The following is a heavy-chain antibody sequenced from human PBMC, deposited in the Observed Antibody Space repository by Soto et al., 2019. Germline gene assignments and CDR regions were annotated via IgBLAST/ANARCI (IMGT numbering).Heavy chain of an antibody. CDR2: VNHNGRN. Sequence: LETLSLTCAVYGGSFSGYFWNWIRQTPGKGLEWIGKVNHNGRNNYNPSLKSRVTISLDMSKNQISLKLTSVTAADTAVYYCARGGSSDWQVAFDFWGQGTMVTVSS. CDR3: ARGGSSDWQVAFDF. D-gene: IGHD6-19*01. CDR1: GGSFSGYF. J-gene: IGHJ3*01. V-gene: IGHV4-34*01.